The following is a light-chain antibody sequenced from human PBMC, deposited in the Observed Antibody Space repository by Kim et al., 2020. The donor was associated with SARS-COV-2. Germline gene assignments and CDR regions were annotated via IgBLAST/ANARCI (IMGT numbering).Light chain of an antibody. CDR2: YDT. CDR3: QAWDSYTVV. Sequence: VSPGQTASITCSGDKLGNKYVSWYQQKPGQSPVLVVYYDTKRPSGIPERFSGSSSGITATLTISETQAMDEGDYYCQAWDSYTVVFGGGTQLTVL. CDR1: KLGNKY. V-gene: IGLV3-1*01. J-gene: IGLJ3*02.